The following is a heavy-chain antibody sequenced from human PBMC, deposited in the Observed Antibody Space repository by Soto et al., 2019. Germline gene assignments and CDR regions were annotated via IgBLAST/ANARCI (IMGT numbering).Heavy chain of an antibody. CDR1: GDSISRSYW. J-gene: IGHJ4*02. Sequence: SETLSLTCAVSGDSISRSYWWSWVRQLPGKGLEWIGEIYHSGSTIYNPSLKSRVTISVDTSKNQFSLKLSSVTAADTAVYYCARSGYSYGPNPLLYWGQGTLVTVSS. CDR2: IYHSGST. V-gene: IGHV4-4*02. CDR3: ARSGYSYGPNPLLY. D-gene: IGHD5-18*01.